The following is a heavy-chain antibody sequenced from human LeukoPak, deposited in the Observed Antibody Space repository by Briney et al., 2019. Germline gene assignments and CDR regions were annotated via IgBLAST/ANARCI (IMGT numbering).Heavy chain of an antibody. CDR3: VKGTYRSGWDF. J-gene: IGHJ4*02. CDR2: IGGGGST. V-gene: IGHV3-23*01. D-gene: IGHD6-19*01. CDR1: GFTFSSYE. Sequence: GGSLRLSCAASGFTFSSYEMNWVRQAPGKGLEWVSAIGGGGSTYYADSVKGRFTISRDSAKNTLYLQMNSLRAEDTAVYYCVKGTYRSGWDFWGQGTLVTVSS.